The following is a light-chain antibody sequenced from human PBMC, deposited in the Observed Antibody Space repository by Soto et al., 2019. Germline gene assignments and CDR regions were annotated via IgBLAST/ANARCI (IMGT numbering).Light chain of an antibody. V-gene: IGKV3-15*01. CDR2: GAS. J-gene: IGKJ4*01. Sequence: EIVLTQSPATLSLSPGERATLSCRASQSVSSNLAWYQQKPGQAPRLLIYGASTRATGIPARFTGSGSGTEFILTITSLQSEDSAVYYCQQYNNWPLTFGGGTKVDIK. CDR1: QSVSSN. CDR3: QQYNNWPLT.